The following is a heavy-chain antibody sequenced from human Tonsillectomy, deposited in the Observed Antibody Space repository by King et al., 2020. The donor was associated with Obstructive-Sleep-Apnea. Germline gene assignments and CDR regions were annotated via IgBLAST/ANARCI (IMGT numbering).Heavy chain of an antibody. V-gene: IGHV4-31*03. CDR3: ATRSNYYGSGSPRGNLRYGMDV. Sequence: VQLQESGPGLVKPSQTLSLTCTVSGGSISSGGYYWSWIRQHPGKGLEWIGYIYYSGSTYYNPSLKSRVTISVDTSKNQFSLKLSSVTAADTAVYYCATRSNYYGSGSPRGNLRYGMDVWGQGTTVTVSS. CDR2: IYYSGST. D-gene: IGHD3-10*01. J-gene: IGHJ6*02. CDR1: GGSISSGGYY.